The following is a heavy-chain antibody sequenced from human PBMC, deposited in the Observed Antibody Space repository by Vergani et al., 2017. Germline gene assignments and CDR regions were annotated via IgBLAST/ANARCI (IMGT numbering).Heavy chain of an antibody. CDR3: ARLGVRMRAYYYDSSGYGHHFDY. CDR2: IYSGGST. D-gene: IGHD3-22*01. CDR1: GFTVSSNY. Sequence: EVQLVETGGGLIQPGGSLRLSCAASGFTVSSNYMSWVRQAPGKGLEWVSVIYSGGSTYYADSVKGRFTISRDNSKNTLYLQMNSLRAEDTAVYYCARLGVRMRAYYYDSSGYGHHFDYWGQGTLVTVSS. V-gene: IGHV3-53*02. J-gene: IGHJ4*02.